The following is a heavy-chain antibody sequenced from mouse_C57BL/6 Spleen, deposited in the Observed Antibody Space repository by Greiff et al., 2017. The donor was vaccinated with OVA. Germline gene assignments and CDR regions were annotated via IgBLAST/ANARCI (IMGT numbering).Heavy chain of an antibody. CDR1: GFTFSDYG. J-gene: IGHJ2*01. Sequence: DVQLQESGGGLVKPGGSLKLSCAASGFTFSDYGMHWVRQAPEKGLEWVAYISSGSSTIYYAGTVKGRFTISRDNAKNTLFLQMTSLRSEDTAMYYCARREGYYDYGFDYWGQGTTLTVSS. CDR3: ARREGYYDYGFDY. D-gene: IGHD2-4*01. V-gene: IGHV5-17*01. CDR2: ISSGSSTI.